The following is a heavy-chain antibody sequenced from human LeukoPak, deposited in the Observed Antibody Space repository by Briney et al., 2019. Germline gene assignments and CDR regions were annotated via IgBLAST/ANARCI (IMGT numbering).Heavy chain of an antibody. CDR1: GFTFSSYS. V-gene: IGHV3-21*01. CDR2: ISSSSSYI. D-gene: IGHD4-17*01. J-gene: IGHJ4*02. CDR3: AKSTYGADVFDY. Sequence: PGGSLRLSCAASGFTFSSYSMNWVRQAPGKGLEWVSSISSSSSYIYYADSVKGRFTISRDNAKNSLYLQMNSLRAEDTAVYYSAKSTYGADVFDYWGQGTLVTVSS.